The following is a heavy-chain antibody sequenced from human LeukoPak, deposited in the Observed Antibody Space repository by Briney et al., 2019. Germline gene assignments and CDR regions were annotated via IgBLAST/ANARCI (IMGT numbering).Heavy chain of an antibody. CDR2: INHSGRT. J-gene: IGHJ6*03. D-gene: IGHD5-12*01. CDR3: ARVQPYDSHYYYYMDV. V-gene: IGHV4-34*01. CDR1: GGSFSGYY. Sequence: SETLSLTSAVYGGSFSGYYWSWLRQPPGKGLGWIGEINHSGRTNYNPSLKSRVTISVDTSKNQFSLKLSSVTAAETAVYYCARVQPYDSHYYYYMDVWGKGTTVTVSS.